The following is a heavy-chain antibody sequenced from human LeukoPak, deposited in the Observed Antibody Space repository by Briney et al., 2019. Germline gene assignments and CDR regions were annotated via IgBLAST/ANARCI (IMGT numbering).Heavy chain of an antibody. D-gene: IGHD2-2*01. CDR2: IYYSGST. J-gene: IGHJ4*02. CDR3: ASLIVVVPAAPFDY. CDR1: GGSISSGDYY. Sequence: PSETLSLTCTVSGGSISSGDYYWCWIRQPPGKGLEWIGYIYYSGSTYYNPSLKSRVTISVDTSKNQFSLKLSSVTAADTAVNYCASLIVVVPAAPFDYWGQGTLVTVSS. V-gene: IGHV4-30-4*08.